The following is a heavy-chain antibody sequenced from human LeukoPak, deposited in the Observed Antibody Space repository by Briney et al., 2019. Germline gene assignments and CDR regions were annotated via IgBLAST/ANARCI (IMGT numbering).Heavy chain of an antibody. CDR3: ARGHERQLRSSGVDY. J-gene: IGHJ4*02. CDR1: GYTFIDYY. Sequence: ASVKVSCKASGYTFIDYYIHWVRQAPGQGLEWMGWINPNSGGTNYAQKFQGRVTMTRDTSISTAYMEVSRLRSDDTAVYYCARGHERQLRSSGVDYWGQGTLVTVSS. V-gene: IGHV1-2*02. CDR2: INPNSGGT. D-gene: IGHD4-17*01.